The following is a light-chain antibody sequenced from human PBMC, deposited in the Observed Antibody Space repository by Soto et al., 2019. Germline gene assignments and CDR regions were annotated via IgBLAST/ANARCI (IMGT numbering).Light chain of an antibody. V-gene: IGKV1-39*02. CDR3: QLYGRVIT. J-gene: IGKJ4*01. CDR2: DTS. CDR1: QSIASF. Sequence: DIQMTQSPSSLSASIGDTVTITCRASQSIASFLNWLQLKPGKAPKLLISDTSTLQSGVPSRFSGGGSGTEFTLTIFRLEPEYFAVYYCQLYGRVITFGGGTKVEI.